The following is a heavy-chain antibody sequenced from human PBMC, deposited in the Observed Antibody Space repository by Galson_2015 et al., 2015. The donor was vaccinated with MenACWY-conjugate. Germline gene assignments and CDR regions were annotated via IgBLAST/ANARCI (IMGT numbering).Heavy chain of an antibody. CDR3: ARAMRITMVRGVVGYYGMDV. CDR2: IYHSGST. D-gene: IGHD3-10*01. Sequence: LSLTCTVSGYSISSGYYWGWIRQPPGKGLEWIGSIYHSGSTYYNPSLKSRVTISVDTSKNQFSLKLGSVTAADTAVYYCARAMRITMVRGVVGYYGMDVWGQGTTVTVSS. V-gene: IGHV4-38-2*02. CDR1: GYSISSGYY. J-gene: IGHJ6*02.